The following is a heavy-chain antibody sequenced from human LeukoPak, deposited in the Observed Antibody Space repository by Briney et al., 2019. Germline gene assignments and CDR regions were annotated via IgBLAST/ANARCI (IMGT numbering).Heavy chain of an antibody. Sequence: PGGSLRLSCAASGFTFSSYAMSWVRRAPGKGLEWVSAISGSGGSTYYADSVKGRFTISRDNSKNTLYLQMNSLRAEDTAVYYCAKRPDIVVVPAAPNYLDYWGQGTLVTVSS. CDR3: AKRPDIVVVPAAPNYLDY. J-gene: IGHJ4*02. D-gene: IGHD2-2*01. CDR1: GFTFSSYA. CDR2: ISGSGGST. V-gene: IGHV3-23*01.